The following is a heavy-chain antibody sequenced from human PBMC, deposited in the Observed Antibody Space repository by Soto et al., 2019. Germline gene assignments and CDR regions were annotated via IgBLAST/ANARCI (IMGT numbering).Heavy chain of an antibody. V-gene: IGHV3-33*01. CDR2: IWYDGSNK. CDR1: GFTFSSYG. J-gene: IGHJ5*02. CDR3: ARDTGIAARPDWFDP. Sequence: GGSLRLSCAASGFTFSSYGMHWVRQAPGKGLEWVAVIWYDGSNKYYADSVKGRFTISRDNSKNTLYLQMNSLRAEDTAVYYCARDTGIAARPDWFDPWGQGTLVTVSS. D-gene: IGHD6-6*01.